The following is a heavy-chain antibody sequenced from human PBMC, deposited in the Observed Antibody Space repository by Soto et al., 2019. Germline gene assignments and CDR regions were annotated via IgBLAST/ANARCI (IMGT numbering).Heavy chain of an antibody. D-gene: IGHD1-26*01. CDR3: ARARYSISHNWFDP. Sequence: QVQLVQSGAEVKKPGASVKVSCKASGYTFSSYDINWVRQATGQGLEWMGWMNPNSGNTGYAQKFQGRVTMTRNTSISTAYMELSSLRSEDTAEYYCARARYSISHNWFDPWGQGTLVTVSS. J-gene: IGHJ5*02. CDR1: GYTFSSYD. V-gene: IGHV1-8*01. CDR2: MNPNSGNT.